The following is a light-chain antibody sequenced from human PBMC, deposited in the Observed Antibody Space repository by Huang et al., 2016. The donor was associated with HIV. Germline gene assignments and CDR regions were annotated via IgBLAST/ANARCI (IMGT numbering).Light chain of an antibody. Sequence: DIQMTQSPSSLSASIGDSVTITCRASRHIYSYLNWSQHRPGKAPKLLIYDAANLEVGVPSRFSGSGSGRNFTLIISSLQPEDFATYYCQQYDSLPRTFGPGTKV. CDR3: QQYDSLPRT. CDR2: DAA. V-gene: IGKV1-33*01. J-gene: IGKJ3*01. CDR1: RHIYSY.